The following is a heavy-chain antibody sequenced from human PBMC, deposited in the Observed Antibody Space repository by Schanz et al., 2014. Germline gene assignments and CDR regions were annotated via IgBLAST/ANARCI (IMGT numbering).Heavy chain of an antibody. Sequence: EVQLAESGGSLVKPGGSLRLSCAASGFTFRNYKMIWVRQAPGKGLEWVSSISSTSTYINYADSVKGRFTIARDNAKNSLQLQMNSLRAEYTAVYYCVREGSSSPDCCYYNGMDVWGQGTTVTVSS. CDR3: VREGSSSPDCCYYNGMDV. J-gene: IGHJ6*02. CDR2: ISSTSTYI. D-gene: IGHD6-6*01. CDR1: GFTFRNYK. V-gene: IGHV3-21*01.